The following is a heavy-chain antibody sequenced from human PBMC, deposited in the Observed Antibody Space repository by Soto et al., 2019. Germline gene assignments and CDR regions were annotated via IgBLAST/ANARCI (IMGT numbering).Heavy chain of an antibody. V-gene: IGHV1-58*01. CDR2: IVVGSGNT. CDR3: AAGDSHDTSGYSSDY. J-gene: IGHJ4*02. Sequence: QMQLVQSGPEVKKPGTSVNVSCKDSGFTFITSTVQWVRQARGQPLEWLGWIVVGSGNTIYAQNFQERVTFTRDESTSTAYMERSSLIFEDTGVYYCAAGDSHDTSGYSSDYWGQGTLVTVSS. CDR1: GFTFITST. D-gene: IGHD3-3*01.